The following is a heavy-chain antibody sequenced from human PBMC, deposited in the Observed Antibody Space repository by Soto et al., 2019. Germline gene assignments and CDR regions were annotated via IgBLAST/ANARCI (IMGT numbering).Heavy chain of an antibody. V-gene: IGHV3-74*02. CDR3: IRASGVAGTGEYF. CDR2: ISGRGGTT. D-gene: IGHD6-19*01. Sequence: EVQLAESGGGLVQPGGSLRLPCAASGLDFSTYWMHWVRQAPRKGLVWVSRISGRGGTTYAVSVEDRVTTSRDNANNIVYLQMISLTAEDTAMYYCIRASGVAGTGEYFWGQGTLVTVSS. CDR1: GLDFSTYW. J-gene: IGHJ4*02.